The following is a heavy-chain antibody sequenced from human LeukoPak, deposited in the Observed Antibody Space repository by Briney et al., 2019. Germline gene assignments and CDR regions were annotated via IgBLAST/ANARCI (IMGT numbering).Heavy chain of an antibody. CDR2: IYPGDSDT. Sequence: GESLKISCKGSGYNFATSWIDWVRQMPGKGLEWMGIIYPGDSDTRYSPSFQGQVTISADKSISTAYLQWSSLKASDTAMYYCARFILTGHGGMDVWGQGTTVTVSS. CDR3: ARFILTGHGGMDV. J-gene: IGHJ6*02. CDR1: GYNFATSW. V-gene: IGHV5-51*01. D-gene: IGHD3-9*01.